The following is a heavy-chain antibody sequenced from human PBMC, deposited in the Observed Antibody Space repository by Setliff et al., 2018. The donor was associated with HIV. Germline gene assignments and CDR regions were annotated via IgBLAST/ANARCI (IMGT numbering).Heavy chain of an antibody. CDR3: ARVVGATSNWFDP. V-gene: IGHV1-69-2*01. CDR2: VDPEDGET. D-gene: IGHD1-26*01. Sequence: GASVKVSCKASGYTFTDYYMHWVKQAPGKGPEWMGRVDPEDGETIYAEKFQGRVTITADESTSTAYMELSSLRSEDTAVYYCARVVGATSNWFDPWGQGTLVTVSS. CDR1: GYTFTDYY. J-gene: IGHJ5*02.